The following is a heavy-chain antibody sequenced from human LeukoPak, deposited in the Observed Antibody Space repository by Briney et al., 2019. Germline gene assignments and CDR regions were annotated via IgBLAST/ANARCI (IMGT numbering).Heavy chain of an antibody. Sequence: SETLSLTCTVSGYSISSGYYWGWIRQPPGKGLEWIGTIYHSGTTYYNPSLKSRVTMSVDTSKNKFSLKLSSVTAADTAVYYCARDSGTTGEVKFDPWGQGTLVTVSS. V-gene: IGHV4-38-2*02. CDR3: ARDSGTTGEVKFDP. CDR1: GYSISSGYY. D-gene: IGHD3-10*01. J-gene: IGHJ5*02. CDR2: IYHSGTT.